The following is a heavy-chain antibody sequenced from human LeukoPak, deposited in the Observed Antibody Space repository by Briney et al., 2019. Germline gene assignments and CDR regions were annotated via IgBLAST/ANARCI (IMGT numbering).Heavy chain of an antibody. Sequence: KPPETLSLTCSVSGGSMNSYDWGWIRQPPGKGLEWIGYIQYSGSTKYNPSLRSRVTISLDTPKSQFSLKLSSVTAADTAVYYCARSHGLYWGQGTLVSVSS. CDR2: IQYSGST. CDR1: GGSMNSYD. CDR3: ARSHGLY. J-gene: IGHJ4*02. V-gene: IGHV4-59*01.